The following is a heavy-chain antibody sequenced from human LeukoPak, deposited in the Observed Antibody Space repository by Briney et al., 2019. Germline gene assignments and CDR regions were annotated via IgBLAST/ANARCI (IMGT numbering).Heavy chain of an antibody. CDR2: IYTNGTT. CDR3: ARGSFLEWNNWFDP. J-gene: IGHJ5*02. CDR1: AGSISHYY. D-gene: IGHD3-3*02. Sequence: SETLSLTCSVSAGSISHYYWNWIRQPAGKGLEWIGRIYTNGTTNYTPSLQSRVTMSIDTSKSEFSLRLNSVTAADMALYYCARGSFLEWNNWFDPWGQGTLVIVSS. V-gene: IGHV4-4*07.